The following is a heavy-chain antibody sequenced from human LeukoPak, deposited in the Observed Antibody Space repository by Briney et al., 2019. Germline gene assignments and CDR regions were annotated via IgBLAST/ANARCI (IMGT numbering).Heavy chain of an antibody. J-gene: IGHJ4*02. V-gene: IGHV3-21*01. CDR3: ARDDNWNDKPLDF. D-gene: IGHD1-20*01. Sequence: GGSLRLSCAASGFNFRAYTMNWVRQAPGKGLEWVSAISTSSSYIYYADSVKGRFTTSRDNAENSLYLQMHSLRVEDTALYYCARDDNWNDKPLDFWGRGTLVSVSS. CDR1: GFNFRAYT. CDR2: ISTSSSYI.